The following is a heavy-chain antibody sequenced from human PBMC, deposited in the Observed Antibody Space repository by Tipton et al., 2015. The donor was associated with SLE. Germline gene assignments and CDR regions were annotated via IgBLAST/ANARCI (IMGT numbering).Heavy chain of an antibody. Sequence: SLRLSCAASGFTFSSYGMHWVRQAPGKGLEWVAFIRYDGSNKYYADSVKGRFTISRDNSKNTLYLQMNSLRAEDTAVYYCAKGKDRPYYYYYYGMDVWGQGTTVTVSS. CDR3: AKGKDRPYYYYYYGMDV. V-gene: IGHV3-30*02. CDR2: IRYDGSNK. CDR1: GFTFSSYG. J-gene: IGHJ6*02.